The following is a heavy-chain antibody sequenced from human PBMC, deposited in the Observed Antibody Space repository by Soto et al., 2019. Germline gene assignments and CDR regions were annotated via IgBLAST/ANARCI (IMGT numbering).Heavy chain of an antibody. V-gene: IGHV5-10-1*01. Sequence: PGESLKISCKGSGYSFTSYWISWVRQMPGKGLEWMGRIDPSDSYTNYSPSFQGHVTISADKSISTAYLQWSSLKASDTAMYYCARPIYGGTSEDWFDPWGQGTLVTVSS. CDR2: IDPSDSYT. CDR1: GYSFTSYW. D-gene: IGHD4-17*01. J-gene: IGHJ5*02. CDR3: ARPIYGGTSEDWFDP.